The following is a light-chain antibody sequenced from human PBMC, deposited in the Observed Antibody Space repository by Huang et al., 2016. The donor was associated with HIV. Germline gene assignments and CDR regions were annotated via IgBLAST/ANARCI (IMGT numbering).Light chain of an antibody. CDR1: QSIRSN. V-gene: IGKV3-15*01. J-gene: IGKJ4*01. CDR2: GAS. CDR3: QQYNNWPPT. Sequence: IVMTQSPATLSVSPGERATLSCRASQSIRSNVAWYQQQPGQAPRLLIYGASTRATGIPARFSGSGSGTEFTLTISSLQSEDFAVYCCQQYNNWPPTFGGGTKVEVK.